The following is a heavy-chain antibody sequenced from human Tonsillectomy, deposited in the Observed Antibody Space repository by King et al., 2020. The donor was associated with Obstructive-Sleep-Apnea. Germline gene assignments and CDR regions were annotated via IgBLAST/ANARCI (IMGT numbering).Heavy chain of an antibody. D-gene: IGHD2-2*01. J-gene: IGHJ4*02. Sequence: VQLVQSGGGLVQPGGSLRLSCAASGFSISNYLMSWVRQAPGKGLEWVANIKQDGSETHYVDSVRGRFTISRDNAKNSLYLQINSLRAEDTAAYYCARGGKEDQLLCHFWGQGTLVTVSS. CDR2: IKQDGSET. V-gene: IGHV3-7*03. CDR1: GFSISNYL. CDR3: ARGGKEDQLLCHF.